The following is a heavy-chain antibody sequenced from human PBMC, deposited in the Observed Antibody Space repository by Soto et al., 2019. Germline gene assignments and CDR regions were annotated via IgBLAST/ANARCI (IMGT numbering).Heavy chain of an antibody. CDR2: INAGNGNT. CDR1: GYTFTSYA. D-gene: IGHD4-17*01. J-gene: IGHJ6*02. V-gene: IGHV1-3*01. CDR3: AKDFSANYGGIFDRYYNYYGMDV. Sequence: ASVKVSCKASGYTFTSYAMHWVRQAPGQRLEWMGWINAGNGNTKYSQMFQGRVTITRDNSKNTLNLHMNSLRAEDTAVYYCAKDFSANYGGIFDRYYNYYGMDVWGQGTTVTVSS.